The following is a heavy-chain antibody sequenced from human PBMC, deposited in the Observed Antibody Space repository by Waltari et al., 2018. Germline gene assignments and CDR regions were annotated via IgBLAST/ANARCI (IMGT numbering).Heavy chain of an antibody. J-gene: IGHJ5*02. D-gene: IGHD3-3*01. CDR3: ARGRRRSSTCYGVCDWFDP. CDR1: GYTCSDFD. CDR2: MNPNNGET. Sequence: QVQLVQSGAEVKKPGASVKVYGKASGYTCSDFDIKWARQAAGQGLEWMGWMNPNNGETGYAQKFQGRVVMTSDTSISTAYLDLSSLRSEDTAVYYCARGRRRSSTCYGVCDWFDPWGQGTLVTVSS. V-gene: IGHV1-8*01.